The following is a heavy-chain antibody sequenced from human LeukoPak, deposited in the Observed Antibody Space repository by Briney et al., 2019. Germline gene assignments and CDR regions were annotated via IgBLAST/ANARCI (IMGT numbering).Heavy chain of an antibody. CDR3: ARGISYSACFDH. J-gene: IGHJ4*02. D-gene: IGHD1-26*01. Sequence: ESGPGLVKPSETLSLTCTVSGGSISSYYWSWFRQPPGKGLEWIGDIYYIGSARYNPSLQSRVTISVDTSKNQFSLKLSSVTAADTAVYYCARGISYSACFDHWGQGTLVTVSS. V-gene: IGHV4-59*01. CDR2: IYYIGSA. CDR1: GGSISSYY.